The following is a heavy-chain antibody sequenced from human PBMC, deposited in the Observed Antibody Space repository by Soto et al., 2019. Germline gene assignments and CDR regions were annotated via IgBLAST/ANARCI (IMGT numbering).Heavy chain of an antibody. Sequence: SETLSLTCAVSGYSISSGYYCGWIRQPPGKGLEWIGSIYHSGNTYYNPSLKSRVTISVDASKNHFSLKLSSVTAADTAVYYCARARIVVAGTIVDYWGQGTLVTVSS. V-gene: IGHV4-38-2*01. D-gene: IGHD6-19*01. CDR1: GYSISSGYY. CDR3: ARARIVVAGTIVDY. CDR2: IYHSGNT. J-gene: IGHJ4*02.